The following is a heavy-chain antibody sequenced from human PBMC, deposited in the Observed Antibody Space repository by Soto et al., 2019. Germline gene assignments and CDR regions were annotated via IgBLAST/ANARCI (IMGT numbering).Heavy chain of an antibody. CDR3: ARELLIVTMVRGPTGWFDP. V-gene: IGHV4-31*03. D-gene: IGHD3-10*01. CDR2: IYYSGST. J-gene: IGHJ5*02. Sequence: PSETLSLTCTVSGGSISSGGYYWSWIRQHPGKGLEWIGYIYYSGSTYYNPSLKSRVTISVDTSKNQFSLKLSSVTAADTAVYYCARELLIVTMVRGPTGWFDPWGQGTLVTVSS. CDR1: GGSISSGGYY.